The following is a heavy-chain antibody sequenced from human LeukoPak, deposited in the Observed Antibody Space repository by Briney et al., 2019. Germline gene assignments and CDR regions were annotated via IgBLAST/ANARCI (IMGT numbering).Heavy chain of an antibody. V-gene: IGHV3-21*01. CDR3: AKGRRYNILTGYYVSEVDP. Sequence: GGSLRLSCAASGFTFSSYTMNWVRQAPGKGLEWVSSISRSSSYIYYADSMKGRFTISSDNANNSLFLQMNSLRAEDTAVYYCAKGRRYNILTGYYVSEVDPWSQGILVTVSS. CDR2: ISRSSSYI. CDR1: GFTFSSYT. D-gene: IGHD3-9*01. J-gene: IGHJ5*02.